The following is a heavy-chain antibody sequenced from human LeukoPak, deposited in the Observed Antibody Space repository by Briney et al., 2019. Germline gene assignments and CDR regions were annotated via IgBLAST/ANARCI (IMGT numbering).Heavy chain of an antibody. D-gene: IGHD6-25*01. CDR2: INHSGST. CDR3: ARGRSIIAAKYYYYYYYMDV. V-gene: IGHV4-34*01. J-gene: IGHJ6*03. CDR1: GGSFSGYY. Sequence: PSETLSLTCAVYGGSFSGYYWSWIRQPPGKGLEWIGEINHSGSTNYNPSLKSRVTISVDTSKNQFSLKLSSVTAADTAVYYCARGRSIIAAKYYYYYYYMDVWGKGTTVTVSS.